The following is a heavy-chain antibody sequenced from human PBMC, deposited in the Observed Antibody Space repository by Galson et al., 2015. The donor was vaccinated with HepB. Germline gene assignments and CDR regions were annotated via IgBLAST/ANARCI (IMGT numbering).Heavy chain of an antibody. J-gene: IGHJ4*02. CDR1: GYTFTSYY. CDR2: INPSGGST. Sequence: SVKVSCKASGYTFTSYYMHWVRQAPRQGLEWMGIINPSGGSTSYAQKFQGRVTMTRDTSTSTVYMELSSLRSEDTAVYYCARDPGSGPPFEYWGQGTLVTVSS. V-gene: IGHV1-46*01. D-gene: IGHD6-19*01. CDR3: ARDPGSGPPFEY.